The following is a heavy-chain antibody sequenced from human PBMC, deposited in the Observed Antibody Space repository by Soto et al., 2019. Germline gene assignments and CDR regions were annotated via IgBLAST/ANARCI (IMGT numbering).Heavy chain of an antibody. D-gene: IGHD2-15*01. CDR2: INAGNGNT. Sequence: ASVKVSCKASGYTITRYGISWVRQAPGQGLEWMGWINAGNGNTKYSQKFQGRVTITRDTSASTAYMELSSLRSEDTAVYYCARGPGGPDGPGDYWGQGTLVTVSS. CDR1: GYTITRYG. V-gene: IGHV1-3*01. CDR3: ARGPGGPDGPGDY. J-gene: IGHJ4*02.